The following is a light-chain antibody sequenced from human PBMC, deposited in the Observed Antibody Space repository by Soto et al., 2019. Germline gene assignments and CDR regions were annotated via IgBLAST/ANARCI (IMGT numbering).Light chain of an antibody. V-gene: IGKV3-20*01. J-gene: IGKJ3*01. Sequence: EIVMTQSRAAVSVSHGERATLSCRASQSVSSNLAWYQQKPGQAPRLLIYGASSRATGIPDRFSGSGSGTDFTLTISRLEPEDLAVYYCQQYGSSWAFGPGTKVDI. CDR1: QSVSSN. CDR3: QQYGSSWA. CDR2: GAS.